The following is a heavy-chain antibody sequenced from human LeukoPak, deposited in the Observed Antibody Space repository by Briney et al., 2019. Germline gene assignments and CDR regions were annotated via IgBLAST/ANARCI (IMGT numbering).Heavy chain of an antibody. CDR3: AFGSLNGANWDQYNWFDP. CDR1: GYTFTGYY. D-gene: IGHD7-27*01. Sequence: ASVKVSCKASGYTFTGYYMHWVRQAPGQGLEWMGWINPNSGGTNYAQKFQGRVIMTRDTSISTAYMELSRLRSDDTAVYYCAFGSLNGANWDQYNWFDPWGQGTLVTVSS. J-gene: IGHJ5*02. CDR2: INPNSGGT. V-gene: IGHV1-2*02.